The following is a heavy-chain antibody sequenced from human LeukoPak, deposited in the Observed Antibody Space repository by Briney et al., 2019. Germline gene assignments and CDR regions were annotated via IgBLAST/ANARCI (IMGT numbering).Heavy chain of an antibody. V-gene: IGHV4-4*02. D-gene: IGHD1-26*01. CDR3: ARDVGKSELGGATYYYYGMDV. J-gene: IGHJ6*02. CDR2: IYHSGST. CDR1: GGSISSSNW. Sequence: SGTLSLTCAASGGSISSSNWWSWVRQPPGKGLEWIGEIYHSGSTNYNPSLKSRVTISVDKSKNQFSLKLSSVTAADTAVYYCARDVGKSELGGATYYYYGMDVWGQGTTVTVSS.